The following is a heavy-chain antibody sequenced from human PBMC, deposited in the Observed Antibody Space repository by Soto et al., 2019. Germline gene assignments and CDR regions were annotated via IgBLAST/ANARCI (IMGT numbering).Heavy chain of an antibody. CDR2: IGTAGDT. Sequence: PGGSLRLSCAASGFTFSSYDMHWVRQATGKGLEWVSTIGTAGDTYYPGSVKGLFTISRENAKNSLYLQMNSLRAEDTAVYYCAREMGGYDQRLEAYYYYGMDVWGQGTTVTVSS. J-gene: IGHJ6*02. CDR1: GFTFSSYD. V-gene: IGHV3-13*01. D-gene: IGHD5-12*01. CDR3: AREMGGYDQRLEAYYYYGMDV.